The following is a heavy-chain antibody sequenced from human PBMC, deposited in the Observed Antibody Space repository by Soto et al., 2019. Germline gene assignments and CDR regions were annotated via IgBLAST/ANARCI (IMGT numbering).Heavy chain of an antibody. V-gene: IGHV6-1*01. CDR2: TYYRSKWYN. Sequence: LSLTCTISGNKVSKNSFAWEWIKQSPSRGLEWLGRTYYRSKWYNDYAVSVKSRITINPDTSKNQFSLQLNSVTPEDTAVYYCARGVTGTSPAVFYYYGMDVWGQGTSV. CDR3: ARGVTGTSPAVFYYYGMDV. J-gene: IGHJ6*02. D-gene: IGHD1-1*01. CDR1: GNKVSKNSFA.